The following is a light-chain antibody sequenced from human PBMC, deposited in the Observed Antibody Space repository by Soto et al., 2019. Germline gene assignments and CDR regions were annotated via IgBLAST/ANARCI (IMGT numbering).Light chain of an antibody. CDR1: QSVSSY. CDR3: HQLYSTPIT. CDR2: AAS. V-gene: IGKV1-39*01. J-gene: IGKJ4*01. Sequence: EIQMTQSPSTLSVSVGERATITCRASQSVSSYLDWYQQKPGQAPTLLIYAASSWQSGVPSRFRGSGSVTDFIPTISSLQPEDLATLYCHQLYSTPITFGGGTQLEIK.